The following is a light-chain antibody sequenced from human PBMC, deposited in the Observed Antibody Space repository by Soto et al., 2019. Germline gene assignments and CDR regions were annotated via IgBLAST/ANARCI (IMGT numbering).Light chain of an antibody. Sequence: QSVLTQPPSVSGAPGQRVTFSCTGSSSNIGAGYDVHWYQQLPGTAPKLLIYGNSNRPSGVPDRFSGSKSGTSASLAITGLQAEDDADYYCQSYDSSLSGYVFGTGTKLTVL. J-gene: IGLJ1*01. V-gene: IGLV1-40*01. CDR2: GNS. CDR3: QSYDSSLSGYV. CDR1: SSNIGAGYD.